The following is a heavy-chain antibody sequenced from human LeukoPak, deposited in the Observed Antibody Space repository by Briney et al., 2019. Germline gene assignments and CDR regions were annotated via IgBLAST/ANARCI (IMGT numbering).Heavy chain of an antibody. J-gene: IGHJ3*02. CDR3: ARHVYPYENSPEGERAFDI. CDR2: SYYSWST. D-gene: IGHD3-22*01. Sequence: ASETLSLTCTVSGGSISSSGYYWGWIRQPPGKGLEWIGSSYYSWSTYYNPSLKRRVTISVDTSKNQFSLKLSSVTAADTAIYCCARHVYPYENSPEGERAFDIWGQGTMVTVSS. CDR1: GGSISSSGYY. V-gene: IGHV4-39*07.